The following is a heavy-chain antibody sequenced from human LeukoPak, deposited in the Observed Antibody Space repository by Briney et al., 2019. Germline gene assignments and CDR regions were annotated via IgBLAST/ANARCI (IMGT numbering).Heavy chain of an antibody. CDR2: ISGSGGST. J-gene: IGHJ4*02. V-gene: IGHV3-23*01. CDR1: GFTFSSYA. CDR3: ARDHGYYDSSGFDY. Sequence: GGSLRLSCAASGFTFSSYAMSWVRQAPGKGLEWVSAISGSGGSTYYADSVKGRFTISRDNSKNTLYLQMNSLRAEDTAVYYCARDHGYYDSSGFDYWGQGTLVTVSS. D-gene: IGHD3-22*01.